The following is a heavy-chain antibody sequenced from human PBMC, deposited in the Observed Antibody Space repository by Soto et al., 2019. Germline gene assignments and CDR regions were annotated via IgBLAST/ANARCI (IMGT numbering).Heavy chain of an antibody. Sequence: SVKVSCKASGGTFSSYTISWVRQAPGQGLEWMGRIIPILGIANYAQKFQGRVTITADKSTSTAYMELSSLRSEDTAVYYCAIDLSGSTRPESDAFDTWGQGTMVT. J-gene: IGHJ3*02. CDR1: GGTFSSYT. CDR3: AIDLSGSTRPESDAFDT. CDR2: IIPILGIA. D-gene: IGHD1-26*01. V-gene: IGHV1-69*04.